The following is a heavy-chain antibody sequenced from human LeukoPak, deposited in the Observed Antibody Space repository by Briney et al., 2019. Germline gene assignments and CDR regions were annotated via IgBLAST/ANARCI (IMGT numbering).Heavy chain of an antibody. CDR2: IYYSGST. CDR3: ARDRAGYSSTYPDV. D-gene: IGHD6-13*01. V-gene: IGHV4-59*01. Sequence: PSETLSLTCTVSGGSISSYYWSWNRQPPGKGLEWIGYIYYSGSTNYNPSLKSRVTISVDTSKNQFSLKLSSVTAADTAVYYCARDRAGYSSTYPDVWGQGTTVTVSS. CDR1: GGSISSYY. J-gene: IGHJ6*02.